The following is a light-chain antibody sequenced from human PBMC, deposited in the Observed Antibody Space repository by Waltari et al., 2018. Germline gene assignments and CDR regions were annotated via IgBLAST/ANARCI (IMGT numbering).Light chain of an antibody. Sequence: QLVLTQSPSASASLGASVKLTCTLSSRPSNYAIAWPHQQPKKAPRYLMKLNSDGSHPRGDGIPDRFSGSSSGAERFLTISRLQSEDEADYYCQTWDTDNHVVFGGGTKLIVL. V-gene: IGLV4-69*01. CDR3: QTWDTDNHVV. CDR2: LNSDGSH. CDR1: SRPSNYA. J-gene: IGLJ2*01.